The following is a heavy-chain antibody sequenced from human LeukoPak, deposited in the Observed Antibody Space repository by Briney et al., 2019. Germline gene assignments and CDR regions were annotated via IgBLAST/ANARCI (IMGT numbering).Heavy chain of an antibody. CDR3: ARDQAYGGIEPRPWARPLDY. J-gene: IGHJ4*02. CDR2: IWYDGSNK. CDR1: GFTFSSYG. D-gene: IGHD4-23*01. V-gene: IGHV3-33*01. Sequence: GGSLRLSCAASGFTFSSYGMHWVRQAPGKGLEWVAVIWYDGSNKYYADSVKGRFTISRDNSKNTLYLQMNSLRAEDTAVYYCARDQAYGGIEPRPWARPLDYWDQGTLVTVSS.